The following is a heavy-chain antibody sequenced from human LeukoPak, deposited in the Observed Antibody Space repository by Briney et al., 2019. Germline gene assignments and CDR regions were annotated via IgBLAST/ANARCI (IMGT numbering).Heavy chain of an antibody. CDR3: ARGVAAAEEGMDV. J-gene: IGHJ6*02. CDR2: IIPILGIA. Sequence: SVKVSCKASGGTFSSYAISWVRQAPGQGLEWMGRIIPILGIANYAQKFQGGVTITADKSTSTAYMELSSLRSEDTAVYYCARGVAAAEEGMDVWGQGTTVTVSS. V-gene: IGHV1-69*04. CDR1: GGTFSSYA. D-gene: IGHD6-13*01.